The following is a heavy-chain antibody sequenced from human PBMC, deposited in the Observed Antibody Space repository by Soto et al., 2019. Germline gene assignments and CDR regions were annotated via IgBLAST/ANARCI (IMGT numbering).Heavy chain of an antibody. J-gene: IGHJ4*02. CDR1: GYTFTGHY. CDR3: GREGELVAAATVF. D-gene: IGHD3-16*01. V-gene: IGHV1-2*02. Sequence: QVQLVQSGAEVKKPGASVKVSGKASGYTFTGHYMHWVRQAPGGGLEWMGWIGPNSGVTNYAQKFQGRVSMTRDTSISTFYMELTRLTSDDTVVYFCGREGELVAAATVFWGQGTLVTVSS. CDR2: IGPNSGVT.